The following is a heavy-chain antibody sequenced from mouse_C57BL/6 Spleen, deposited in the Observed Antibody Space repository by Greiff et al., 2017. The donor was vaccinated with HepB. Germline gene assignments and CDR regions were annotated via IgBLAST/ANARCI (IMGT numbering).Heavy chain of an antibody. CDR3: ARGLGRRRAFDY. CDR1: GYTFTSYW. Sequence: QVQLQQPGAELVMPGASVKLSCKASGYTFTSYWMHWVKQRPGQGLEWIGEIDPSDSYTNYNQKFKGKSTLTVDKSSSTAYMQLSSLTSEDSAVYYCARGLGRRRAFDYWGQGTTLTVSS. CDR2: IDPSDSYT. D-gene: IGHD4-1*01. J-gene: IGHJ2*01. V-gene: IGHV1-69*01.